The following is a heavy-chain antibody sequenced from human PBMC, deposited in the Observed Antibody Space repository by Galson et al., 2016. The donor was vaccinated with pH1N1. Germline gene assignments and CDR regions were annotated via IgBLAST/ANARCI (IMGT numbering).Heavy chain of an antibody. CDR2: IWYDGTKQ. D-gene: IGHD3-3*01. CDR1: GFSFSSYG. Sequence: SLRLSCAASGFSFSSYGMHWVRQDPGKGLECLALIWYDGTKQNYGDSVKGRVTISRDNSKNTLYLQLNSLRVEDTAVYFCARGYDFSNGYFHYFDNWGQGTLVTVS. J-gene: IGHJ4*02. CDR3: ARGYDFSNGYFHYFDN. V-gene: IGHV3-33*01.